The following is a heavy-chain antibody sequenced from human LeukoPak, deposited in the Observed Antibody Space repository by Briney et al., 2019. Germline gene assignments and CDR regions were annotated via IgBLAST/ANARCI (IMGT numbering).Heavy chain of an antibody. CDR3: AKGGGGEYYFDY. V-gene: IGHV3-30*04. CDR1: GFTFSSYA. J-gene: IGHJ4*02. CDR2: ISYDGSNK. D-gene: IGHD3-16*01. Sequence: GGSLRLSCAASGFTFSSYAMHWVRQAPGKGLEWVAVISYDGSNKYYADSVKGRFTISRDNSKNTLYLQMNSLRAEDTAVYYCAKGGGGEYYFDYWGQGTLVTVSS.